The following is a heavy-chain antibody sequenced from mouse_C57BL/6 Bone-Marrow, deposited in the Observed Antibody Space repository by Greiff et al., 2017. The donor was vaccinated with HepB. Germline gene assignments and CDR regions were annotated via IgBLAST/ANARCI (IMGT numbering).Heavy chain of an antibody. CDR3: TATVVAEEFAY. V-gene: IGHV5-9-1*02. D-gene: IGHD1-1*01. Sequence: EVQLVESGEGLVKPGGSLKLSCAASGFTFSSYAMSWVRQTPEKRLEWVAYISSGGDYIYYADTVKGRFTISSDNARNTLYLQRSSLKSEDTAMYYCTATVVAEEFAYWGQGTLVTVSA. J-gene: IGHJ3*01. CDR2: ISSGGDYI. CDR1: GFTFSSYA.